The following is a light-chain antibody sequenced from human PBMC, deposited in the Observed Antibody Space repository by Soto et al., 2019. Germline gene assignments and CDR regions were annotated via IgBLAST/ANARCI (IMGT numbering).Light chain of an antibody. Sequence: EIVLTQSPATLSVSPGGRATLSCRASQSISDTVSGYQQKHRQAPRILIHGASTSATGFPARMSSSGSGADDTIIISSLEADDGAVYDCQQYNSWPCTFGQGTKVDIK. CDR2: GAS. V-gene: IGKV3-15*01. J-gene: IGKJ1*01. CDR3: QQYNSWPCT. CDR1: QSISDT.